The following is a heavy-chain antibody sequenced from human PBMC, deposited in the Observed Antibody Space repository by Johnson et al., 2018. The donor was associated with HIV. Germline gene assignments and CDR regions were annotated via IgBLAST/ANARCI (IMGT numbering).Heavy chain of an antibody. D-gene: IGHD2/OR15-2a*01. Sequence: VQLVESGGGVVRPGGSLRLSCAASGFTFDDYAMNWVRQAPGTGLEWVSGFTWDGDRTAYADSVKGRFTISRDNAKKSLYVQMNSLRAEDTAVYYCARDFHEAGSNAFDIWGQGTMVTVSS. J-gene: IGHJ3*02. CDR3: ARDFHEAGSNAFDI. CDR1: GFTFDDYA. CDR2: FTWDGDRT. V-gene: IGHV3-20*04.